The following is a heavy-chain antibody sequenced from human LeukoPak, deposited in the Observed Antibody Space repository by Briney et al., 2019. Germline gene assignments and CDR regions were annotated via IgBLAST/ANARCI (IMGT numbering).Heavy chain of an antibody. V-gene: IGHV3-48*01. J-gene: IGHJ4*02. Sequence: GGSLRLSCVASGFTFSRYSMLWVRQAPGKGLQWLSYISSSGSTIYYADSVKGRFTISRDNSKNTLYLQMNSLRAEDTAVYYCASSSIRYCSSTSCALPFDYWGQGTLVTVSS. CDR1: GFTFSRYS. D-gene: IGHD2-2*01. CDR3: ASSSIRYCSSTSCALPFDY. CDR2: ISSSGSTI.